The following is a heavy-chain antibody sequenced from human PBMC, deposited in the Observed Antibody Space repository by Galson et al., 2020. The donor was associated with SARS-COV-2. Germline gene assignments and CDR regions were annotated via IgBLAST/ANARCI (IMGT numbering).Heavy chain of an antibody. D-gene: IGHD5-18*01. CDR2: MRSKATSYET. Sequence: QLGKSLKTSCPASGFTFSGPAKHWASQESGEGLVGAGRMRSKATSYETANAASVEGRFTIPRDDSKNTAYLQMNSLKTEDTAVYYCTRSSRSDTAMVISYYYYGMDVWGQGTTVTVSS. J-gene: IGHJ6*02. CDR1: GFTFSGPA. CDR3: TRSSRSDTAMVISYYYYGMDV. V-gene: IGHV3-73*01.